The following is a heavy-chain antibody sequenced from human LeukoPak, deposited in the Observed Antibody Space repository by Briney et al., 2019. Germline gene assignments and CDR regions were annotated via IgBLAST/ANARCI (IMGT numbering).Heavy chain of an antibody. CDR3: ARTGPGNTFDY. Sequence: SETLSLTCTVSGGSISSYYWSWIRQPAGKGREWIGRIYTSGSPNYNPSLKSRVTMSVDTSKNQFSLKLSSVTAADTAVYYCARTGPGNTFDYWGQGTLVTVSS. D-gene: IGHD1-26*01. J-gene: IGHJ4*02. V-gene: IGHV4-4*07. CDR1: GGSISSYY. CDR2: IYTSGSP.